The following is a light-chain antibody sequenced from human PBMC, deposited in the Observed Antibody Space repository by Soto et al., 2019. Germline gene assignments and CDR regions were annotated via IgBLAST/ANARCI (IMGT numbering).Light chain of an antibody. J-gene: IGKJ2*01. CDR1: QSVSSN. Sequence: EIVMTQSPATLSVSPGERATLSCRASQSVSSNLAWYQQKPGQAPRLLIYAASTRATAIPARFSGSGSGTDFTLTISSLQSEDFAVYYCHQYNDWPPKHTFGQGTKLEIK. CDR3: HQYNDWPPKHT. V-gene: IGKV3-15*01. CDR2: AAS.